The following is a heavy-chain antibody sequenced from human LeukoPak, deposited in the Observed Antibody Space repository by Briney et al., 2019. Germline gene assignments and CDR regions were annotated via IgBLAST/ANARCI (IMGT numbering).Heavy chain of an antibody. D-gene: IGHD3-10*01. CDR3: ASWEEYMVRGPINY. CDR1: GFTVSSSY. CDR2: ISSSSSYI. V-gene: IGHV3-21*01. Sequence: PGGSLRLSCAASGFTVSSSYMSWVRQAPGKGLEWVSSISSSSSYIYYADSVKGRFTISRDNAKNSLYLQMNSLRAEDTAVYYCASWEEYMVRGPINYWGQGTPVTVSS. J-gene: IGHJ4*02.